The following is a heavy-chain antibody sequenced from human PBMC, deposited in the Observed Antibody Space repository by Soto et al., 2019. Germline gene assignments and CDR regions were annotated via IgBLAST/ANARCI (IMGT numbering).Heavy chain of an antibody. Sequence: QVQLVESGGGVVQPGRSLRLSCAASGFTFSSYGMHWVRQAPGKGLEWVAVIWFDGSNKFYADSVKGRFTISRDNSKNTVSLQMTSLRDHDSAAYYCATTGPYWGQGTLVTVSS. CDR1: GFTFSSYG. CDR3: ATTGPY. V-gene: IGHV3-33*01. CDR2: IWFDGSNK. J-gene: IGHJ4*02.